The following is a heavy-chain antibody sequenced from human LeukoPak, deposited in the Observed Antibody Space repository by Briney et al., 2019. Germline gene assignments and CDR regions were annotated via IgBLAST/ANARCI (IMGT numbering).Heavy chain of an antibody. CDR1: GGSISSYY. V-gene: IGHV4-59*01. Sequence: SETLSLTCTVSGGSISSYYLSWIRQPPGKGLEWVGDISYSGSTDSNPSLKSRLTISVDTSKNQFSLRLSPLTASDTAVYYCARVAGGGYDSGVCDFWGQGTLVTVSS. J-gene: IGHJ4*02. CDR2: ISYSGST. D-gene: IGHD5-12*01. CDR3: ARVAGGGYDSGVCDF.